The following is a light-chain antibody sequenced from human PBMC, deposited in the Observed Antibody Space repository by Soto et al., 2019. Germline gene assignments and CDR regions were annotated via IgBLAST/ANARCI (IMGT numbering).Light chain of an antibody. V-gene: IGLV1-40*01. J-gene: IGLJ1*01. CDR2: GNS. Sequence: QSVLTQPPSVSGAPGQRVTISCTGSSSNIGAGYDVHWYQQLPGTAPKLLIYGNSKRPSGVPDRFSGSKSGTSASLAITGLQAEDEADYYCQYYDSSLSGNYVFGTGTKVTVL. CDR3: QYYDSSLSGNYV. CDR1: SSNIGAGYD.